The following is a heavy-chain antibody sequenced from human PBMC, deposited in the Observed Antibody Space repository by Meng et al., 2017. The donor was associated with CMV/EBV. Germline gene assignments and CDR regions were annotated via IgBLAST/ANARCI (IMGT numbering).Heavy chain of an antibody. J-gene: IGHJ6*02. V-gene: IGHV4-34*01. CDR1: GFTFSSYS. Sequence: ESLKISCAASGFTFSSYSMNWVRQAPGKGLEWIGEINHSGSTNYNPSLKSRVTISVDTSKNQFSLKLSSVTAADTAVYYCARGKGITIFGVVISTGYYYYGMDVWGQGTTVTVSS. CDR3: ARGKGITIFGVVISTGYYYYGMDV. D-gene: IGHD3-3*01. CDR2: INHSGST.